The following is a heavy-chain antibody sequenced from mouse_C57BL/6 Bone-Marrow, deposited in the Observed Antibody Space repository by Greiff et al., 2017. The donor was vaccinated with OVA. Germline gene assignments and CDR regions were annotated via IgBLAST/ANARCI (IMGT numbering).Heavy chain of an antibody. J-gene: IGHJ2*01. V-gene: IGHV1-64*01. CDR1: GYTFTSYW. D-gene: IGHD2-3*01. Sequence: VQLQQSGAELVKPGASVKLSCKASGYTFTSYWMHWVKQRPGQGLEWIGMIYPNSGSTNYNEKFKSKTTLTVDKSSSTAYMQLSSLTSEDSAVYYCARSGWLLRVYWGQGTTLTVSS. CDR2: IYPNSGST. CDR3: ARSGWLLRVY.